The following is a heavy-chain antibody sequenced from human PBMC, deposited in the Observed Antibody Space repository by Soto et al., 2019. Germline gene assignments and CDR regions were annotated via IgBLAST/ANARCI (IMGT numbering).Heavy chain of an antibody. CDR1: GFTFSSYA. J-gene: IGHJ4*02. CDR3: AKGSGGNCYSHFDY. V-gene: IGHV3-23*01. CDR2: ICGSGGAT. D-gene: IGHD2-15*01. Sequence: EVQLLESGGGSVQPGGSLRLSCAASGFTFSSYAMSWVRQAPGKGLEWVSAICGSGGATYYTDSVKGRFTISRDNSKNTLHLQMNNLRAEDTAIYYCAKGSGGNCYSHFDYCGQGTLVTVSS.